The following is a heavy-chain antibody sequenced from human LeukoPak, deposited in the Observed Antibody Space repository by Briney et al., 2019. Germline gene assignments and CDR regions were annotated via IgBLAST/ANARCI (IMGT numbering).Heavy chain of an antibody. CDR2: ISAYNGNT. Sequence: ASVKVSCKASGYTFTDYSISWVRQAPGQGLEWMGWISAYNGNTNYAQTFQGRVTMTTDTSTSTAYMELRSLRSSDTAFYYCARDLYCGGGSCSRTWFDSWGQGTLVTVSS. CDR3: ARDLYCGGGSCSRTWFDS. V-gene: IGHV1-18*01. CDR1: GYTFTDYS. D-gene: IGHD2-15*01. J-gene: IGHJ5*01.